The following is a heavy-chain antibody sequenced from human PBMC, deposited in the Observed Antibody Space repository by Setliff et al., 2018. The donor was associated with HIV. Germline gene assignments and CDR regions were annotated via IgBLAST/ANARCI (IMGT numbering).Heavy chain of an antibody. V-gene: IGHV3-23*01. CDR1: GFTFSSYA. CDR2: ISGSGGST. J-gene: IGHJ6*03. Sequence: LRLSCAASGFTFSSYAMSWVRQAPGKGLEWVSVISGSGGSTYYADSVKGRFTISRDNSKNTLYLQMNSLRAEDTAVYYCAKDGGIGNYNWDVWGKGTTVTVSS. CDR3: AKDGGIGNYNWDV. D-gene: IGHD3-16*01.